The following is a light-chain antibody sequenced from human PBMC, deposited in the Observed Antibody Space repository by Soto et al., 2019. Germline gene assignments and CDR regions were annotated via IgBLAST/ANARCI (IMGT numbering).Light chain of an antibody. Sequence: DIQMTQSPSSLSASVGDRVTITCQASQNINNYLNWYQQKPGRAPKLLIYDASNLEAGVPSRFRGSGSGTDFTFTISRLQPEDIATYYCQKYNSAPRTFGQGTKVDIK. V-gene: IGKV1-33*01. CDR1: QNINNY. J-gene: IGKJ1*01. CDR2: DAS. CDR3: QKYNSAPRT.